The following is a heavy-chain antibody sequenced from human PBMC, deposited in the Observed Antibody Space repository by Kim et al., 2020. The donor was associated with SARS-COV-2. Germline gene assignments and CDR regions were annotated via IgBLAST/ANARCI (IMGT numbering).Heavy chain of an antibody. Sequence: GGSLRLSCAASGFTFSSYWMSWVRQAPGKGLEWVANIKQDGSEKYYVDSVKGRFTISRDNAKNSLYLQMNSLRAEDTAVYYCARDVGMSIAAAGTKDAFDIWGQGTMVTVSS. D-gene: IGHD6-13*01. CDR2: IKQDGSEK. CDR1: GFTFSSYW. J-gene: IGHJ3*02. CDR3: ARDVGMSIAAAGTKDAFDI. V-gene: IGHV3-7*03.